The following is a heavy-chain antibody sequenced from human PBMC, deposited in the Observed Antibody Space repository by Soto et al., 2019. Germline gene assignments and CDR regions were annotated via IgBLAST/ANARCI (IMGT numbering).Heavy chain of an antibody. CDR2: IYYSGST. V-gene: IGHV4-31*03. CDR1: GGSISSGGYY. CDR3: AREEYYYDSSGYYKGGGFFDY. D-gene: IGHD3-22*01. Sequence: PSETLSLTCTVSGGSISSGGYYWSWIRQHPGKGLEWIGYIYYSGSTYYNPSLKSRVTISVDTSTNQFSLKLSSVTAADTAVYYCAREEYYYDSSGYYKGGGFFDYWGQGTLVTVSS. J-gene: IGHJ4*02.